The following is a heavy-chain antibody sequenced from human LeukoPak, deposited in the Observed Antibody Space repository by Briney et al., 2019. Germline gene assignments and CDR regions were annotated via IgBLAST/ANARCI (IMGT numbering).Heavy chain of an antibody. CDR1: GFTFSSYA. CDR3: AKDPYYDFWSGPFDY. CDR2: ISYDGSNK. J-gene: IGHJ4*02. Sequence: GRSLRLSCAASGFTFSSYAMHWVRQAPGKGLEWVAVISYDGSNKYYADSVKGRFTISRDNSKNTLYLQMNSLRAEDTAVYYCAKDPYYDFWSGPFDYWGQGTLVTVSS. D-gene: IGHD3-3*01. V-gene: IGHV3-30-3*01.